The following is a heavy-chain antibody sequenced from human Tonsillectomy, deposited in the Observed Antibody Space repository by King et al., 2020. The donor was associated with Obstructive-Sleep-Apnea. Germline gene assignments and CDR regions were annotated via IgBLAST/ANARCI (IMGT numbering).Heavy chain of an antibody. Sequence: VQLVESGAEVKKPGESLKISCKASGYSFSSYWIGWVRQMPGKGLEWMGIIYPGDSDTRYSPSFQGQVTISADKSINTAYVKWGSLKASDTAMYYCARREYTSFYYYFDNWGQGTLVTVSS. CDR2: IYPGDSDT. J-gene: IGHJ4*02. CDR1: GYSFSSYW. D-gene: IGHD6-6*01. V-gene: IGHV5-51*01. CDR3: ARREYTSFYYYFDN.